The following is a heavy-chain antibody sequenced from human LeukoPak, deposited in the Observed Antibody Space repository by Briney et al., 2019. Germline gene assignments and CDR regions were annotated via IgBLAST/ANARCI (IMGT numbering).Heavy chain of an antibody. D-gene: IGHD7-27*01. CDR2: IKQDGSER. V-gene: IGHV3-7*01. CDR1: GFTFSSDW. J-gene: IGHJ4*02. CDR3: ASDGGWGKLYS. Sequence: GGSLRLSCVGSGFTFSSDWMSWVRQAPGKGLEWVANIKQDGSERYYVDSVKGGFTISRDNAKNSLYLQMNSLRAEDTAVYYCASDGGWGKLYSWGQGTLVTVSS.